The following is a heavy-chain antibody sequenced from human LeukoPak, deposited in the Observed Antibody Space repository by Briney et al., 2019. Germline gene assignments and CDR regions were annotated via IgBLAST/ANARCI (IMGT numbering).Heavy chain of an antibody. CDR3: ARNVIFGVVIIDYFDH. V-gene: IGHV4-61*02. D-gene: IGHD3-3*01. Sequence: SQTLSLTCTVSGGSISSGSYYWSWIRQPAGKGLEWIGRIYTSGSTNYNPSLKSRVTISVDTSKNQFSLKLSSVTAADTAVYYCARNVIFGVVIIDYFDHWGQGTLVTVSS. J-gene: IGHJ4*02. CDR2: IYTSGST. CDR1: GGSISSGSYY.